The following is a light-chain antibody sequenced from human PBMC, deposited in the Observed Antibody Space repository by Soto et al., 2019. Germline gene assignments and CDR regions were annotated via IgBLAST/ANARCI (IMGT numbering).Light chain of an antibody. CDR3: QQRSNWPPRT. J-gene: IGKJ1*01. CDR1: QSVSSY. Sequence: EIVLTQSPATLSSSPGERATLSCSASQSVSSYVAWYQQKPGQAPRLLIYDASNRATGIPGRFSGSGSGPDLTLTINSLEPEDVAIYDCQQRSNWPPRTFGQGTKVEIK. CDR2: DAS. V-gene: IGKV3-11*01.